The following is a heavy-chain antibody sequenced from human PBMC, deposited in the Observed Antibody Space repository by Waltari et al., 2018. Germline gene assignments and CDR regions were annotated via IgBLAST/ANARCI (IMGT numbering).Heavy chain of an antibody. CDR1: GGSISSSSYY. J-gene: IGHJ3*02. CDR3: AACYGPDAFDI. Sequence: QLQLQESGPGLVKPSETLSLTCTVPGGSISSSSYYWGWIRQPPGKGLEWIGSIYYSGSSYYNPSLKSRVTISVDTSKNQFSLKLSSVTAADTAVYYCAACYGPDAFDIWGQGTMVTVSS. V-gene: IGHV4-39*01. CDR2: IYYSGSS. D-gene: IGHD2-2*01.